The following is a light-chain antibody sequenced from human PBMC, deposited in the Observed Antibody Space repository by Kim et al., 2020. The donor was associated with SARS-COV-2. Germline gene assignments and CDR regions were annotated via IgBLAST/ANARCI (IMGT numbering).Light chain of an antibody. Sequence: EIVLTQSPATLSLSPGERATLSCRASQSVSSYLAWYQQKPGQAPRLLIYDASNRATGISARFSGSGSGTDFTLTISSLEPEDFAVYYCQQRRGFGPGTKVDIK. J-gene: IGKJ3*01. CDR2: DAS. CDR3: QQRRG. CDR1: QSVSSY. V-gene: IGKV3-11*01.